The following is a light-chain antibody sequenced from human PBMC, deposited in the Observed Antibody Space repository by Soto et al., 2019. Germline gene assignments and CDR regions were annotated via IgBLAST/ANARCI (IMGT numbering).Light chain of an antibody. CDR1: QSIANNY. CDR3: QQDYNLPFT. J-gene: IGKJ5*01. V-gene: IGKV3-20*01. Sequence: EVALTQSPGTLSLSPGARATLSCRASQSIANNYLTWYQQKPGQAPRVLIYDASTRAAGIPDRFSGSGSGTDFTLTISRLEPEDSAVYYCQQDYNLPFTFGQGTRLEIK. CDR2: DAS.